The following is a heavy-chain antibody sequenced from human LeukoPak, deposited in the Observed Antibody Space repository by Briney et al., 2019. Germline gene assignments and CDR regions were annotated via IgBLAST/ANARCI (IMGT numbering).Heavy chain of an antibody. CDR1: GYTFTSYA. CDR2: INAGNGNT. CDR3: ARVDMVRGVMYAFDI. D-gene: IGHD3-10*01. J-gene: IGHJ3*02. Sequence: GASVKVSCKASGYTFTSYAMHWVRQAPGQRLEWMGWINAGNGNTKYSQKSQGRVTITRDTSASTAYMEVSSLRSEDTAVYYCARVDMVRGVMYAFDIWGQGTMVTVSS. V-gene: IGHV1-3*01.